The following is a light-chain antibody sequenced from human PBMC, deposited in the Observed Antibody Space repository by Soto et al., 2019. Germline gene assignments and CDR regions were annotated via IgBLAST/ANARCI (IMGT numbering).Light chain of an antibody. Sequence: EIVLTQSPATLSLSPGERATLSCRASQSVSSYLAWYQQKPGQAPRLLIYDASNRATGIPARFSGSGSGTDFDLTISSREPEDFAVYYCQQRSNWPLFGPGTKVDIK. CDR2: DAS. V-gene: IGKV3-11*01. CDR3: QQRSNWPL. J-gene: IGKJ3*01. CDR1: QSVSSY.